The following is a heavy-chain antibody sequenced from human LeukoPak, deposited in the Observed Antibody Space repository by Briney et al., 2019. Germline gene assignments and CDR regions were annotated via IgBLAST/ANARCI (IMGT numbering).Heavy chain of an antibody. CDR3: VRRLPGTLLRGYCMDV. J-gene: IGHJ6*04. V-gene: IGHV5-51*01. CDR1: GYTFISYW. CDR2: IFPRDSDV. D-gene: IGHD3-10*01. Sequence: RGEPLKISCKTSGYTFISYWIGWVRQTPGKGLECMGVIFPRDSDVRYSPSFQGQVTISADKSTNTAYLHWGSLKASDSAMYYCVRRLPGTLLRGYCMDVWGAGTTVTVSA.